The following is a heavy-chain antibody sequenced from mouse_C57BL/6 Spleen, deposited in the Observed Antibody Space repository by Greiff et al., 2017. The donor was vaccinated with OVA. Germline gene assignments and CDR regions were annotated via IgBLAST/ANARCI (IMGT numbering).Heavy chain of an antibody. CDR3: AREYPRGFAY. CDR2: ISYDGSN. V-gene: IGHV3-6*01. CDR1: GYSITSGYY. D-gene: IGHD5-1*01. J-gene: IGHJ3*01. Sequence: ESGPGLVKPSQSLSLTCSVTGYSITSGYYWNWIRQFPGNKLEWMGYISYDGSNNYNPSLKNRISITRDTSNQFFLKLNSVTTEDTATYYCAREYPRGFAYWGQGTLVTVSA.